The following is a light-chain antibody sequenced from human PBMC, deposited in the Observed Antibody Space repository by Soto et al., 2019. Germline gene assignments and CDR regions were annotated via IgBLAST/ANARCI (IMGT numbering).Light chain of an antibody. Sequence: QPVLTQPPSVSGAPGQRVTISCTGGSSNIGAGFDVHWYRHLPGTAPKLLIYGNKNRPSGVPDRFSGSKSGTSASLAITGLQSEDEADYYCQSYDNSLDCWVFGAGTKLTVL. CDR2: GNK. CDR3: QSYDNSLDCWV. V-gene: IGLV1-40*01. CDR1: SSNIGAGFD. J-gene: IGLJ3*02.